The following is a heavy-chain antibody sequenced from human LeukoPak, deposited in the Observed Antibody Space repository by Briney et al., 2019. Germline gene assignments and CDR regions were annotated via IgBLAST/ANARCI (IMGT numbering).Heavy chain of an antibody. CDR1: GFTFSNFA. Sequence: PGGSLRLSCAASGFTFSNFAMYWVRQAQGKGREYVSVISTDGSRIYYADSVKGRFTISRDNSKNTLYLQMGSLSAEDMAVYYCTRGLAISTSGCYDTFDYWGQGALVTVST. CDR2: ISTDGSRI. J-gene: IGHJ4*02. D-gene: IGHD6-19*01. CDR3: TRGLAISTSGCYDTFDY. V-gene: IGHV3-64*02.